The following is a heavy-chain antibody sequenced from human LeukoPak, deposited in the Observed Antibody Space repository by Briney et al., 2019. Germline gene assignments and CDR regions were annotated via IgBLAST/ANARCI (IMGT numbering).Heavy chain of an antibody. V-gene: IGHV4-59*01. D-gene: IGHD6-13*01. CDR3: ARDAQQLASYYGMDV. Sequence: SETLSLTCTVSGGSISSYYWSWIRQPPGKGLEWIGYIYYSGSTNYNPSLKSRVTISVDTSKNQFPLKLSSVTAADTAVYYCARDAQQLASYYGMDVWGQGTTVTVSS. J-gene: IGHJ6*02. CDR2: IYYSGST. CDR1: GGSISSYY.